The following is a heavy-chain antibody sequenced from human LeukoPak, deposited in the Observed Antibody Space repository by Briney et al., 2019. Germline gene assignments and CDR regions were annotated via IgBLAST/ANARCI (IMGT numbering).Heavy chain of an antibody. Sequence: GGSLRLSCAASGFTFSSHGMNWVRQAPGKGLEWVSGITGGGTTYYADSVKGRVTISRDNSKNTLYLQMNSLRAEDTAVYYCARDGQGGYYDSSGYHLWGQGTLVTVSS. CDR3: ARDGQGGYYDSSGYHL. CDR1: GFTFSSHG. CDR2: ITGGGTT. V-gene: IGHV3-23*01. D-gene: IGHD3-22*01. J-gene: IGHJ5*02.